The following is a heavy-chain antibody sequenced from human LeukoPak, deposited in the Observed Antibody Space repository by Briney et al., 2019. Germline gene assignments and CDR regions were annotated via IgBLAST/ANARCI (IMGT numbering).Heavy chain of an antibody. CDR1: GFTFTSYA. CDR2: ISNSGSGT. CDR3: ARGTGYYGY. Sequence: GGSLRLSCAASGFTFTSYAMNWVRQAPGKGLEWVSGISNSGSGTAYANSVKGRFTISRDNSKNTLYLQMNSLSVEDTAVYYCARGTGYYGYWGQGTLVTVSS. V-gene: IGHV3-23*01. J-gene: IGHJ4*02. D-gene: IGHD3-9*01.